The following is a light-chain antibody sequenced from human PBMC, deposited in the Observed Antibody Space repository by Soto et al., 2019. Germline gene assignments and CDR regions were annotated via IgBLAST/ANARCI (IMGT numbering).Light chain of an antibody. CDR1: QSVSSY. CDR3: QQRSNLPLLIT. V-gene: IGKV3-11*01. CDR2: DAS. J-gene: IGKJ5*01. Sequence: EIVLTQSPATLSLSPGERATLSCRASQSVSSYLAWYQQKPGQAPRLLIYDASNRATGIPARFSGSGSGTDFTLTISSLEPEDFAVYYCQQRSNLPLLITFGQGTRLEIK.